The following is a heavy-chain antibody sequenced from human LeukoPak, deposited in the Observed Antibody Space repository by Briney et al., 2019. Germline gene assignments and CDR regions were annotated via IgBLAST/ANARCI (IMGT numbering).Heavy chain of an antibody. CDR1: GFTFDDYA. CDR3: AKGDTTWELPHDY. Sequence: GGSLRLSCAASGFTFDDYAMHWVRQAPGKGLEWVSLISWDGGGTYYADTVKGRFTISRDNSKNSLYLQMNSLRAEDTAVYYCAKGDTTWELPHDYWGQGTLVTVSS. CDR2: ISWDGGGT. J-gene: IGHJ4*02. D-gene: IGHD1-26*01. V-gene: IGHV3-43D*03.